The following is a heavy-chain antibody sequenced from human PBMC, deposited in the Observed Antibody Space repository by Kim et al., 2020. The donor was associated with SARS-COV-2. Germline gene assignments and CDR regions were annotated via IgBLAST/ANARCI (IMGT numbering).Heavy chain of an antibody. CDR1: GYTFTSYG. CDR3: ARDLNTVTPEGSDAFDI. V-gene: IGHV1-18*01. CDR2: ISAYNGNT. J-gene: IGHJ3*02. Sequence: ASVKVSCKASGYTFTSYGISWVRQAPGQGLEWMGWISAYNGNTNYAQKLQGRGTMTTDTSTSTAYMELRSLRSDDTAVYYCARDLNTVTPEGSDAFDIWGQGTMVTVSS. D-gene: IGHD4-17*01.